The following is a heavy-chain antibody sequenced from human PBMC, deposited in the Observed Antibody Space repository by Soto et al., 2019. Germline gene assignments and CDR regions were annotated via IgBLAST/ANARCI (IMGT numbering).Heavy chain of an antibody. D-gene: IGHD3-9*01. CDR3: TRDAKYYDIFTGYSVNDY. CDR1: GYTFSNFG. Sequence: QVQLVQSGAEVKKPGASVKVSCKASGYTFSNFGISWVRQAPGQGLEWLGWISTDNGNTKYAQNLQGRVTMTTDTDTTTSYMELRSLISDHTAVYYCTRDAKYYDIFTGYSVNDYWGQGTLVTVSS. V-gene: IGHV1-18*01. CDR2: ISTDNGNT. J-gene: IGHJ4*02.